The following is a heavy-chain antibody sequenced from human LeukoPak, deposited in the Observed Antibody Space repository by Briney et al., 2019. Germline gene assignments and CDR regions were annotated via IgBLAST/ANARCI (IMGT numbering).Heavy chain of an antibody. CDR1: GYTFTSYD. CDR3: ARSTMVRGGVWFDP. J-gene: IGHJ5*02. CDR2: MNPNSGNT. Sequence: ASVKVSCKASGYTFTSYDINWVRRATGQGLEWMGWMNPNSGNTGYAQKFQGRVTMTRNTSISTAYMELSSLRSEDTAVYYCARSTMVRGGVWFDPWGQGTLVTASS. D-gene: IGHD3-10*01. V-gene: IGHV1-8*01.